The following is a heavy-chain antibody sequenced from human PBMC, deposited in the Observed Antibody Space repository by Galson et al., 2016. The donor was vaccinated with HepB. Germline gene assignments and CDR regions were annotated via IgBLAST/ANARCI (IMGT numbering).Heavy chain of an antibody. CDR1: GGSISSGHW. Sequence: ETLSLTCTVSGGSISSGHWWSWVRQSPEKGLEWIGEIYRSGSTSYNPALKSRVTISIDSSKNRFSLNLTSVTATDTAVYCCARSYAATYYFDYWGLGTLVTVSS. J-gene: IGHJ4*02. V-gene: IGHV4-4*01. CDR3: ARSYAATYYFDY. CDR2: IYRSGST. D-gene: IGHD2-2*01.